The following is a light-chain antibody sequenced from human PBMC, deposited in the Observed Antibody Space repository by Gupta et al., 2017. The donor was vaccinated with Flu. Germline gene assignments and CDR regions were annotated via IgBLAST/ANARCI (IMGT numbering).Light chain of an antibody. CDR1: HSVSSN. V-gene: IGKV3-15*01. Sequence: EIVMTQSPATLSLSPGERATLSCRASHSVSSNLAWYQQKPGQAPRPLIYGASTRATGIPARFSGSGSGTEFTLTISSLQSEDFAVYYCQQDNNWPRTFGQGTKLEIK. CDR3: QQDNNWPRT. J-gene: IGKJ2*01. CDR2: GAS.